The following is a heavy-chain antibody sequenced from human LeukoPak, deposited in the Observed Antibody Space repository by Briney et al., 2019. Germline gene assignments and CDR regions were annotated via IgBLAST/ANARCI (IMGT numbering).Heavy chain of an antibody. Sequence: GGSLRLSCEVSGFTFSSYHMNWVRQAPGKGLEWVSSIGSSGSYIYYADSLTGRFTISRDNAKNSLYLQMNSLRAEDTAVYYCAKGRGWEASYYYYYMDVWGKGTTVTISS. CDR1: GFTFSSYH. CDR2: IGSSGSYI. J-gene: IGHJ6*03. CDR3: AKGRGWEASYYYYYMDV. V-gene: IGHV3-21*01. D-gene: IGHD1-26*01.